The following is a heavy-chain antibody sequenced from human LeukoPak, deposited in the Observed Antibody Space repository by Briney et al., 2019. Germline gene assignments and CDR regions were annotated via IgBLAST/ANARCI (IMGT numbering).Heavy chain of an antibody. CDR1: GFTFSTYS. V-gene: IGHV3-48*02. CDR3: ASRRESFDY. CDR2: IGSGSSTI. Sequence: GGSLRLSCAASGFTFSTYSMNWVRQAPGKGLEWVSYIGSGSSTIYYADSMKGRFTISRDNAKNSLYLQMNSLRDEDTAVYYCASRRESFDYWGQGTLVTVPS. J-gene: IGHJ4*02.